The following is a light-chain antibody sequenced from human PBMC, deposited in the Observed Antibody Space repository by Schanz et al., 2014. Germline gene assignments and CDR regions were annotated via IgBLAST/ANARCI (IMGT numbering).Light chain of an antibody. CDR2: DAS. CDR3: QQYGSSPV. J-gene: IGKJ4*01. V-gene: IGKV3-11*01. Sequence: EIVLTQSPATLSLSPGERATLSCRASQSVSSDLAWYQQKPGQAPSLLIYDASNRATGIPARFSGSGSGTDFTLTISSLEPEDFAVYYCQQYGSSPVFGGGTKVEIK. CDR1: QSVSSD.